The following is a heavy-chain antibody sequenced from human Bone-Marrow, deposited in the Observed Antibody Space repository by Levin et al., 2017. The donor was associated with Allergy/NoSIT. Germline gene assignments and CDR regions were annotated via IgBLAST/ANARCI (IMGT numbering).Heavy chain of an antibody. D-gene: IGHD3-10*01. Sequence: SQTLSLTCDVSGYSIRSGYYWGWIRQPPGKGLEWIGSIYHSGSTYYNPSLKTRVPISVDTSKNQFSLKLSSVTAADTAVYYCARVTYYYGSGGADYWGQGTLVTVSS. CDR1: GYSIRSGYY. CDR3: ARVTYYYGSGGADY. CDR2: IYHSGST. J-gene: IGHJ4*02. V-gene: IGHV4-38-2*01.